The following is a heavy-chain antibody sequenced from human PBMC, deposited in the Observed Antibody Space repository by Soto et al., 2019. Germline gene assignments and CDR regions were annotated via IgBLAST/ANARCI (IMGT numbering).Heavy chain of an antibody. V-gene: IGHV1-18*01. CDR2: ISAHNGNT. CDR1: GYSFTTYG. CDR3: ARGRYGDY. J-gene: IGHJ4*02. D-gene: IGHD1-1*01. Sequence: QVHLVQSGAEVKKPGASVKVSCKGSGYSFTTYGITWVRQAPGQGLEWMGWISAHNGNTNYAEKVQGRVTVPRDTSTSTAYMELRSLRSVDTAVYYCARGRYGDYWGQGALVTVSS.